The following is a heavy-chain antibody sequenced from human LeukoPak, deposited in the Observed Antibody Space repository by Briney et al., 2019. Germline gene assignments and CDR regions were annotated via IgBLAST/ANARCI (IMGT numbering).Heavy chain of an antibody. CDR2: ISYDGSNK. Sequence: PGRSLRLSCAASGFTFSSYAMHWVRQAPGKGLEWVAVISYDGSNKYYADSVKGRFTIPRDNSKNTLYLQMNSLRAEDTAVYYCAPGVGYCSGGSCPLLDYWGQGTLVTVSS. V-gene: IGHV3-30-3*01. CDR3: APGVGYCSGGSCPLLDY. J-gene: IGHJ4*02. CDR1: GFTFSSYA. D-gene: IGHD2-15*01.